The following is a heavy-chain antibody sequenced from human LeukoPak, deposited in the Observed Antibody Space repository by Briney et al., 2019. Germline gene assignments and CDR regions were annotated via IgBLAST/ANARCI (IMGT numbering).Heavy chain of an antibody. CDR1: GFTFDDYA. CDR2: ISWNSGSI. CDR3: AKDHSGSYGVFDY. D-gene: IGHD1-26*01. V-gene: IGHV3-9*01. J-gene: IGHJ4*02. Sequence: GGSLRLSCAASGFTFDDYAMHWVRQTPGKGLELVSGISWNSGSIGYADSVKGRFTISRDNAKNSLYLQMNSLRAEDTALYYCAKDHSGSYGVFDYWGQGTLVTVSS.